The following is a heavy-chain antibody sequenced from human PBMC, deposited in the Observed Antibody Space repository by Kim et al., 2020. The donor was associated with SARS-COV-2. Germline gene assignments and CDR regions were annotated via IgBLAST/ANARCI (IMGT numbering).Heavy chain of an antibody. CDR3: AKSLPRDYYGDYGMDV. V-gene: IGHV3-23*01. D-gene: IGHD4-17*01. CDR2: ISGSGGST. J-gene: IGHJ6*02. CDR1: GFTFSSYA. Sequence: GGSLRLSCAASGFTFSSYAMSWVRQAPGKGLEWVSAISGSGGSTYYADSVKGRFTISRDNSKNTLYLQMNSLRAEDTAVYYCAKSLPRDYYGDYGMDVWGQGTTVTVSS.